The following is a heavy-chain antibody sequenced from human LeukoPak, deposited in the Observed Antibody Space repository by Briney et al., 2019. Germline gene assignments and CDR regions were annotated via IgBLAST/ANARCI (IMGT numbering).Heavy chain of an antibody. CDR1: GFTFSSYT. Sequence: GGSPRLSCAASGFTFSSYTMSWVRQAPGKGLEWVSAISGSGGSTYYADSVKGRFTISRDNSENTLYLQMNSLRAEDTAVYYCAKEERQWGYFDYWGQGTLVTVSS. CDR2: ISGSGGST. CDR3: AKEERQWGYFDY. J-gene: IGHJ4*02. V-gene: IGHV3-23*01. D-gene: IGHD6-19*01.